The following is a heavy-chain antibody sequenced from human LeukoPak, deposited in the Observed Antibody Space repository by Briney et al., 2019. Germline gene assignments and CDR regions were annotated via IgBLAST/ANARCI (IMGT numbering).Heavy chain of an antibody. V-gene: IGHV3-30*02. Sequence: GGSLRLSCAASGFSFITYGIHWVRQAPGKGLEWVAFIRYDGSNRFYADSVRGRFTISRDNSKNTVYLQMYSLRAEDTAVYYCAKDRSMTTVTPFDNWGQGTLVAVSS. J-gene: IGHJ4*02. D-gene: IGHD4-17*01. CDR2: IRYDGSNR. CDR1: GFSFITYG. CDR3: AKDRSMTTVTPFDN.